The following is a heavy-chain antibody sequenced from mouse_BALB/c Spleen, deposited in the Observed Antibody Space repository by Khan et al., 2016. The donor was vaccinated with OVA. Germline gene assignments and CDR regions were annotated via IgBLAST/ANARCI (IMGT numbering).Heavy chain of an antibody. CDR3: AKEGAYYRSDGWFAY. Sequence: QVQLKQSGAELTRPGASVKMSCKASGYTFTSYTMHWVKQRPGQGLEWIGYINPVSDYTNYNQNFKDKATLTADKSSSTAYMQLRSLTSEDSAVHYCAKEGAYYRSDGWFAYWGQGTLVTVST. CDR2: INPVSDYT. J-gene: IGHJ3*01. D-gene: IGHD2-14*01. V-gene: IGHV1-4*01. CDR1: GYTFTSYT.